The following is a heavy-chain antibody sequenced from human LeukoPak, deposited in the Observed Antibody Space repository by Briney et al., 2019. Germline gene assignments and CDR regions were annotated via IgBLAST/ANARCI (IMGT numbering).Heavy chain of an antibody. J-gene: IGHJ6*03. Sequence: ASVKVSCKASGYNFTGYYLHWVRQAPGQGLEWMGWINPNTGSTNYAQKFQGRVTMTRDTSISTAYMELSRLRSDDTAVYYCARFYSGYGNYYYYMDVWGKGTTVTVSS. CDR3: ARFYSGYGNYYYYMDV. D-gene: IGHD5-12*01. CDR1: GYNFTGYY. CDR2: INPNTGST. V-gene: IGHV1-2*02.